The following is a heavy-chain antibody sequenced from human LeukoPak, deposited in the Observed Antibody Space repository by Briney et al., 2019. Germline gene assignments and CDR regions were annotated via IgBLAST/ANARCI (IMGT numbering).Heavy chain of an antibody. V-gene: IGHV1-69*13. CDR3: ATLRGWFDP. CDR1: GGTFSSYA. CDR2: IIPIFGTA. D-gene: IGHD3-10*01. Sequence: VASVKVSCEASGGTFSSYAISWVRQAPGQGLEWMGGIIPIFGTANYAQKFQGRVTITADESTSTAYMELSSLRSEDTAVYYCATLRGWFDPWGQGTLVTVSS. J-gene: IGHJ5*02.